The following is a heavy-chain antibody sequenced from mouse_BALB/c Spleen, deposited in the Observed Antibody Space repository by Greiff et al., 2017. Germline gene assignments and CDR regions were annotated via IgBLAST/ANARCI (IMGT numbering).Heavy chain of an antibody. CDR2: ISYSGST. V-gene: IGHV3-8*02. CDR1: GDSITSGY. D-gene: IGHD2-1*01. Sequence: VQLKQSGPSLVKPSQTLSLTCSVTGDSITSGYWNWIRKFPGNKLEYMGYISYSGSTYYNPSLKSRISITRDTSKNQYYLQLNSVTTEDTATYYCARLDYGNYVWFAYWGQGTLVTVSA. J-gene: IGHJ3*01. CDR3: ARLDYGNYVWFAY.